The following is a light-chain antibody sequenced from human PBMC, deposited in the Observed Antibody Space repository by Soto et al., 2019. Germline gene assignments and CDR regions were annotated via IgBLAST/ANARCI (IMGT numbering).Light chain of an antibody. V-gene: IGKV3D-20*01. CDR3: QHYGNSSLS. CDR1: QSVSSSQ. J-gene: IGKJ4*01. CDR2: DAS. Sequence: EIVLTQSPATLSLSPGDRATLSCGASQSVSSSQLAWYQHKPVLAPRLLIYDASRRATGIADRFSGSGSGTDFTLTIRRLEPADFVLYYCQHYGNSSLSFGVGTKLEIK.